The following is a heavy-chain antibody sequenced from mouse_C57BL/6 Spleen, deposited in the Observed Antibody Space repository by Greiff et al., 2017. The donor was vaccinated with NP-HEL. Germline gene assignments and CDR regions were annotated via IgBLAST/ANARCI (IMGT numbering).Heavy chain of an antibody. CDR2: IDPSDSYT. J-gene: IGHJ2*01. CDR1: GYTFTSYW. V-gene: IGHV1-59*01. CDR3: AREGTTVVAPFDY. Sequence: QVQLQQPGAELVRPGTSVKLSCKASGYTFTSYWMHWVKQRPGQGLEWIGVIDPSDSYTNYNQKFKGKATLTVDTSSSTAYMQLSSLTSEDSAVYYCAREGTTVVAPFDYWGQGTTLTVSS. D-gene: IGHD1-1*01.